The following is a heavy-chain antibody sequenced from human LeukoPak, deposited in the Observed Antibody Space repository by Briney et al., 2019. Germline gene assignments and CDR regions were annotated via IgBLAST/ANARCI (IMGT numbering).Heavy chain of an antibody. CDR2: ISSSSSYI. Sequence: MTGGSLRLSCAASGFTFSSYSMNWVRQAPGKGLEWVSSISSSSSYIYYADSVKGRFTISRDNAKNSLYLQMNSLRAEDTAVYYCARAPGGIYCSGGSCYLDYWGQGTLVTVSS. V-gene: IGHV3-21*04. CDR1: GFTFSSYS. D-gene: IGHD2-15*01. J-gene: IGHJ4*02. CDR3: ARAPGGIYCSGGSCYLDY.